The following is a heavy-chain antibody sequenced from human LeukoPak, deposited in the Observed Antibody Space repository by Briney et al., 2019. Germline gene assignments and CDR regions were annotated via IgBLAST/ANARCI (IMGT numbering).Heavy chain of an antibody. CDR1: GYSFNSQG. CDR3: VKEILRFDL. Sequence: ASVKISCKASGYSFNSQGMNWVRQAPGQGLEWMGWINTDSGNPTYAQGFTGRFVFSLDSAVSTAYLQISNLMPEDTGKYYCVKEILRFDLWGQGTMVTVSS. J-gene: IGHJ3*01. CDR2: INTDSGNP. V-gene: IGHV7-4-1*02.